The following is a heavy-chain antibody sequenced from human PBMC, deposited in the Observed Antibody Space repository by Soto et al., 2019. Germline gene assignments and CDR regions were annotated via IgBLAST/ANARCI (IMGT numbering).Heavy chain of an antibody. Sequence: SLRLSCAASGFTFSSYAMSWVRQAPGKGLEWVSAISGSGGSTYYADSVKGRFTISRDNSKNTLYLQMNSLRAEDTAVYYCAKGYCSGGSCGPIYFDYWGQGTLVTVSS. CDR3: AKGYCSGGSCGPIYFDY. CDR1: GFTFSSYA. D-gene: IGHD2-15*01. V-gene: IGHV3-23*01. J-gene: IGHJ4*02. CDR2: ISGSGGST.